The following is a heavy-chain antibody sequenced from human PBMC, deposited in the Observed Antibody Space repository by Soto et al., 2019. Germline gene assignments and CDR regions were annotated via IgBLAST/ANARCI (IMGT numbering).Heavy chain of an antibody. CDR2: IWYDGSNQ. D-gene: IGHD4-17*01. CDR1: GFSFSSYG. V-gene: IGHV3-33*01. CDR3: AGGNYGDAIDY. J-gene: IGHJ4*02. Sequence: QVQLVESGGGVVQPGRSLRLSCAASGFSFSSYGMHWVRQAPGKGLEWLAFIWYDGSNQYYADSVKGRFTISRDNSKNTLSLQMNSLRDEDTALYYCAGGNYGDAIDYWGQATLVTVSS.